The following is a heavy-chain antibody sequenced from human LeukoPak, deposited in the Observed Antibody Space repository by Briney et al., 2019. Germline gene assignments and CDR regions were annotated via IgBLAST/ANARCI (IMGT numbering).Heavy chain of an antibody. CDR3: ATIVGATGRIFDY. CDR1: GYTFTSYD. D-gene: IGHD1-26*01. CDR2: MNPNSGNT. Sequence: GASVKVSCKASGYTFTSYDINWVRQATGQGLEWMGWMNPNSGNTGYAQKFQGRVTITRNTSISTAYMELSSLRSEDTAVYYCATIVGATGRIFDYWGQGTLVTVSS. V-gene: IGHV1-8*03. J-gene: IGHJ4*02.